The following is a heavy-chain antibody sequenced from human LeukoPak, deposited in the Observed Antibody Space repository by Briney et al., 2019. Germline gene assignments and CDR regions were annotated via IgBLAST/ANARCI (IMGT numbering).Heavy chain of an antibody. CDR2: IIPIFGTA. CDR1: GYTFTSYY. Sequence: SVKVSCKASGYTFTSYYMHWVRQAPGQGLEWMGGIIPIFGTANYAQKFQGRVTITADESTSTAYMELSSLRSEDTAVYYCARSTTVVTPYDLDYWGQGTLVTVSS. V-gene: IGHV1-69*13. J-gene: IGHJ4*02. CDR3: ARSTTVVTPYDLDY. D-gene: IGHD4-23*01.